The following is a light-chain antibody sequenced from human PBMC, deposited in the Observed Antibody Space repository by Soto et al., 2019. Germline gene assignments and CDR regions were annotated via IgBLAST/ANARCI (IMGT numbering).Light chain of an antibody. CDR2: AAS. CDR3: QQNFSIPIT. V-gene: IGKV1-39*01. J-gene: IGKJ5*01. CDR1: QSISTY. Sequence: EIQVTQSPSSLSASVGDRFTITCRASQSISTYLNWYHQKPGKAPDLLIYAASSLKSGVPSRFSGSGSGTHFTLTITGLQPADFATYYCQQNFSIPITFGQGTLPAI.